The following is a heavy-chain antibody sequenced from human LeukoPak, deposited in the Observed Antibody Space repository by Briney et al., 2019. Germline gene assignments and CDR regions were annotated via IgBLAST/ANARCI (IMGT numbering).Heavy chain of an antibody. Sequence: SETLSLTCTVPGGSISSYYWSWIRQPPGKGLEWIGYIYYSGSTNYNPSLKSRVTISVDTSKNQFSLKLSSVTAADTAVYYCARGQGDYWGQGTLVTVSS. CDR2: IYYSGST. CDR3: ARGQGDY. D-gene: IGHD3-10*01. J-gene: IGHJ4*02. CDR1: GGSISSYY. V-gene: IGHV4-59*01.